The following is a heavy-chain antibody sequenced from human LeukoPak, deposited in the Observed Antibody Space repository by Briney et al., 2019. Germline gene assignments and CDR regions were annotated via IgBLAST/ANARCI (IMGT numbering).Heavy chain of an antibody. CDR1: GFPFSAYS. V-gene: IGHV3-21*01. CDR3: AKAYYDPNGYSYYFDY. J-gene: IGHJ4*02. CDR2: ISGSSSYV. Sequence: GGSLRLSCAASGFPFSAYSMNWVRQAPGKGLEWVSSISGSSSYVYYADSVKGRFTISRDNAKNSLYLHMNSLRAEDTAVYYCAKAYYDPNGYSYYFDYWGQGTLVTVSS. D-gene: IGHD3-22*01.